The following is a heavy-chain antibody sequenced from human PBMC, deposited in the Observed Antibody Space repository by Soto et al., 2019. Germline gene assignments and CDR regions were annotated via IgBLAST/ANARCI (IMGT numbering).Heavy chain of an antibody. Sequence: QVQLVQSGGEVKKPGASVKVSCKASGYTFTIYGINWVRQAPGQGREWMGWISPDNGNTNYAQNLQGRVTMTTDTSTSTAYMELRSLRADDTAVYYCSRALGFSGYAGMDVWGQGTTVTVSS. V-gene: IGHV1-18*01. CDR3: SRALGFSGYAGMDV. D-gene: IGHD5-12*01. J-gene: IGHJ6*02. CDR2: ISPDNGNT. CDR1: GYTFTIYG.